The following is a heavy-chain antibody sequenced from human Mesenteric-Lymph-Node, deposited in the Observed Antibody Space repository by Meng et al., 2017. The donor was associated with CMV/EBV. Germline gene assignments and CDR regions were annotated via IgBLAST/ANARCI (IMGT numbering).Heavy chain of an antibody. CDR1: GVFVTRCAYH. CDR3: AKSRSSTPGIVDD. V-gene: IGHV4-61*08. CDR2: IYGTGIT. D-gene: IGHD2/OR15-2a*01. Sequence: QAVGPGLVRPSETLSFTCFVSGVFVTRCAYHWSWIRQSPGKGLEWIGYIYGTGITIYNPSLKSRVTILLETSKNQFSLKLNSVTTADTAVYYCAKSRSSTPGIVDDWGQGTLVTASS. J-gene: IGHJ4*02.